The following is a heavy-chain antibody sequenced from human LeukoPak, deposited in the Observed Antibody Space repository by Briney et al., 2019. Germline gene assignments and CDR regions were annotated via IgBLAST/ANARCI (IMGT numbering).Heavy chain of an antibody. CDR3: AKVKYYYDSSGYLSQTHTYHFDY. D-gene: IGHD3-22*01. V-gene: IGHV3-23*01. Sequence: PGGSLRLSCAASGFTFSSYAMSWVRQAPGKGLEWVSAISGSGGSTYYADSVKGRFTISRDNSKNTLYLQMNSLRAEDTAVYYCAKVKYYYDSSGYLSQTHTYHFDYWGQGTLVTVSS. J-gene: IGHJ4*02. CDR2: ISGSGGST. CDR1: GFTFSSYA.